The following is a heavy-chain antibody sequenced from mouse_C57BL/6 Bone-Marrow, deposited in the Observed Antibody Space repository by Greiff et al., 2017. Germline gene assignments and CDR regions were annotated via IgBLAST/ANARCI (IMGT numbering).Heavy chain of an antibody. D-gene: IGHD2-3*01. CDR2: ISYDGSN. CDR1: GYSITSGYY. J-gene: IGHJ2*01. CDR3: ARPYDGCSYYFDY. V-gene: IGHV3-6*01. Sequence: VQLKQSGPGLVKPSQSLSLTCSVTGYSITSGYYWNWLRQFPGNKLEWMGYISYDGSNNYNPSLKNRISITRDTSKNQFFLKLNSVTTEDTATYYCARPYDGCSYYFDYWGQGTTLTVSS.